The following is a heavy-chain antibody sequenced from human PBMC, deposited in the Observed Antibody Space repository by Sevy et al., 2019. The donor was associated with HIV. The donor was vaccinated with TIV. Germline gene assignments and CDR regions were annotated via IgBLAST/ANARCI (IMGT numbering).Heavy chain of an antibody. J-gene: IGHJ4*02. D-gene: IGHD1-26*01. CDR1: GFTFSSHA. Sequence: GYMRLSCAASGFTFSSHAMHRVRQAPGKGLDWVAVISSDGNSQYYADSVKGRFTISRDNSKNTLYLQMDSLRVEDTAVYYCARDLISGSYSQSLDYWGQGTLVTVSS. CDR3: ARDLISGSYSQSLDY. V-gene: IGHV3-30*04. CDR2: ISSDGNSQ.